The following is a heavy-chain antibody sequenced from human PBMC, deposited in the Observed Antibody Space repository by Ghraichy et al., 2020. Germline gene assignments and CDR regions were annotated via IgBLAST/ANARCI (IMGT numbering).Heavy chain of an antibody. CDR1: GFTVSSNY. Sequence: GGSLRLSCAASGFTVSSNYMSWVRQAPGKGLEWVSVIYSGGSAYYADSVKGRFNISRDYSKNTMYLQMNSLRAEDTAVYYCARAYREAGYSSSWYLGYWGQGTLVTVSS. V-gene: IGHV3-66*01. CDR3: ARAYREAGYSSSWYLGY. D-gene: IGHD6-13*01. CDR2: IYSGGSA. J-gene: IGHJ4*02.